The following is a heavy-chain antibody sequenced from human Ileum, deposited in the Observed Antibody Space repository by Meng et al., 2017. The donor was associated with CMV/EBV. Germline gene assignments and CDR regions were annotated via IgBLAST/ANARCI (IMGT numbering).Heavy chain of an antibody. V-gene: IGHV4-30-2*01. CDR3: ARGSGYTYGYDY. J-gene: IGHJ4*02. D-gene: IGHD5-18*01. CDR1: GGSISGGGYS. Sequence: QVQLQESGSGLVKPSQTLSLTCAVSGGSISGGGYSWTWIRQPPGKGLEWIGYMWHTGATYYNPSLKSRVTISVDRSKNQFSLNLNSVTAADTAVYYCARGSGYTYGYDYWGQGTLVTVSS. CDR2: MWHTGAT.